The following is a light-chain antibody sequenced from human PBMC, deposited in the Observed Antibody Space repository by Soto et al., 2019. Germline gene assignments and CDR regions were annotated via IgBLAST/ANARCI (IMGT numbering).Light chain of an antibody. J-gene: IGKJ3*01. Sequence: EIVLTQSPGTLSLSPGERATLSCRASQSVSSTYLAWYQQKPGQAPRLLIYGASSRATGIPDRFSGGGSGTDFTLTISRLEPEEFAGYYCQQYGSSPPFTFGPGTKGDIQ. CDR2: GAS. CDR1: QSVSSTY. V-gene: IGKV3-20*01. CDR3: QQYGSSPPFT.